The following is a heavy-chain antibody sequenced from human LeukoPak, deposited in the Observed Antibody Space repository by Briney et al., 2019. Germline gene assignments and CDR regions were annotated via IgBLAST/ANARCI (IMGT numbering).Heavy chain of an antibody. V-gene: IGHV4-59*01. J-gene: IGHJ2*01. CDR2: IYYSGST. CDR1: GGSISSYY. CDR3: ASLGDYDSSGYRYFDL. Sequence: SETLSLTCTVSGGSISSYYWSWIRQPPGKGLGWIGYIYYSGSTNYNPSLKSRVTISVDTSKNQFSLKLSSVTAADTAVYYCASLGDYDSSGYRYFDLWGRGTLVTVSS. D-gene: IGHD3-22*01.